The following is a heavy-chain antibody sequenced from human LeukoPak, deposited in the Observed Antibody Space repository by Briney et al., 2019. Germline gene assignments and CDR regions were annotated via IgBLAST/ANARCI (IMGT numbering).Heavy chain of an antibody. CDR2: IYYSGNT. CDR1: GGSFSGYY. V-gene: IGHV4-34*01. Sequence: PSETLSLTCAVYGGSFSGYYWSWIRQPPGKGLEWIANIYYSGNTYYNPSLKSRVTISVDTSRTQFSLRLSSVTAADTAIYYCARLSKVRIAAAAVDYWGQGTLVTVSS. J-gene: IGHJ4*02. CDR3: ARLSKVRIAAAAVDY. D-gene: IGHD6-13*01.